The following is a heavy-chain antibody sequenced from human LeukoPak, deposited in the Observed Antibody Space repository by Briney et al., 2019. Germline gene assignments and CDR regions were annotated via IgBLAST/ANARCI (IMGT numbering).Heavy chain of an antibody. Sequence: GGSLRLSCAASGFTFSSCAMSWVRQAPGKGLEWVSTIIDSGNSIYYADSAEGRFTISRDNSKNTLYLQMNSLRAGDTAVYYCTSVFYYDSSGYYRQPFDYWGQGTLVTVSS. V-gene: IGHV3-23*01. CDR3: TSVFYYDSSGYYRQPFDY. J-gene: IGHJ4*02. D-gene: IGHD3-22*01. CDR1: GFTFSSCA. CDR2: IIDSGNSI.